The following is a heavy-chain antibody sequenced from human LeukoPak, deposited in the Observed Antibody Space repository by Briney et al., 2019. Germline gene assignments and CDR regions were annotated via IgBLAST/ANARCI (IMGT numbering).Heavy chain of an antibody. D-gene: IGHD3-10*01. Sequence: PGGSLRLSCPALGLPIRNYWMHWARQVPGKGLVWVSRINSEGSSISYADSVKGRFTISRDNAKNTLNLQMNSLRAEDTAVYYCARGRGVSLDYWGQGALATVSS. CDR3: ARGRGVSLDY. J-gene: IGHJ4*02. CDR1: GLPIRNYW. V-gene: IGHV3-74*01. CDR2: INSEGSSI.